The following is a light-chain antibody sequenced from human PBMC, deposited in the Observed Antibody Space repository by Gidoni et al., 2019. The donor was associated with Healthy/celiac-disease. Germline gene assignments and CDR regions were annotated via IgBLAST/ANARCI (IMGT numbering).Light chain of an antibody. CDR1: QGISNY. V-gene: IGKV1-27*01. J-gene: IGKJ3*01. CDR2: AAA. CDR3: QKYNSAPFT. Sequence: DIQMTQSPSSLSASVGDRVTLTARSSQGISNYLAWYQQKPWKVPKLLIYAAATLQSGVPSRLIGSGSCTDFTLTISSLQPEDVATYYCQKYNSAPFTFGPGTKVDIK.